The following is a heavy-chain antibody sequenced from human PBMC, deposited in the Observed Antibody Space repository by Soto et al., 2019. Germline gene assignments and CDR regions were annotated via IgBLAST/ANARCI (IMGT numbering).Heavy chain of an antibody. CDR3: ERAAIVVAVVPHRGEVASGVMDF. CDR2: IIPIFGTA. D-gene: IGHD2-15*01. V-gene: IGHV1-69*13. J-gene: IGHJ6*02. CDR1: GGTFSSYA. Sequence: ASVNVSCKASGGTFSSYAISWVRQAPGQGLEWMGGIIPIFGTANYAQKFQGRVTITADESTSTAYMELSSLRSEDTAVYYCERAAIVVAVVPHRGEVASGVMDFCGQRTTVTVSS.